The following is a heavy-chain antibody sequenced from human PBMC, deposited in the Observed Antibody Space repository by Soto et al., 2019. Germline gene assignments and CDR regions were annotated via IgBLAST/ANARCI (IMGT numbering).Heavy chain of an antibody. J-gene: IGHJ6*02. CDR2: ISYDGSNK. Sequence: QVPLVESGGGVVQPGRSLRLSCAASGFTFSSYGMHWVRQAPGKGLEWVAVISYDGSNKYYADSVKSRFTISRDNSKNTLYLQMNSLRAEDTAVYYCAKDLLGPGRAYGMDVWGQGTTVTVSS. CDR3: AKDLLGPGRAYGMDV. D-gene: IGHD7-27*01. CDR1: GFTFSSYG. V-gene: IGHV3-30*18.